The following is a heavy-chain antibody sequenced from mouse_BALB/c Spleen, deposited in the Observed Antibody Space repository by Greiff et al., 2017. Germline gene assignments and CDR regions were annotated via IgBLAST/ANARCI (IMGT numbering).Heavy chain of an antibody. Sequence: EVKLQESGPGLVKPSQSLSLTCTVTGYSITSDYAWNWIRQFPGNKLEWMGYISYSGSTSYNPSLKSRISITRDTSKNQFFLQLNSVTTEDTATYYCARGAGTGAWFAYWGQGTLVTVSA. D-gene: IGHD4-1*01. CDR2: ISYSGST. CDR3: ARGAGTGAWFAY. V-gene: IGHV3-2*02. J-gene: IGHJ3*01. CDR1: GYSITSDYA.